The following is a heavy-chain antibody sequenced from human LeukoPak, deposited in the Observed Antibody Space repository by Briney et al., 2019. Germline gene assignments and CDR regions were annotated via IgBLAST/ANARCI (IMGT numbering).Heavy chain of an antibody. D-gene: IGHD3-22*01. J-gene: IGHJ4*02. Sequence: SETLSLTCAVYGVSFSDHYWTWIRQPPGKGLERIGEINHSGSTNYNPSLKSRVTISVHTSKNQFSLKLSSVTAADTVVYYCASAYYYDSSGYYGYWGQGTLVTVSS. CDR1: GVSFSDHY. V-gene: IGHV4-34*01. CDR3: ASAYYYDSSGYYGY. CDR2: INHSGST.